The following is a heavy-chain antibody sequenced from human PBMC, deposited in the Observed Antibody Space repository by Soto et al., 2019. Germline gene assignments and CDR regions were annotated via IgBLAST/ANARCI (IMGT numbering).Heavy chain of an antibody. Sequence: QVQLVESGGGVVQPGRSLRLSCAASGFTFSSYGMHWVRQAPGKGLEWVAVISYDGSNKYYADSVKCRFTISRDNSKNTLYLQMNSLRAEDTAVYYCAKDRGEPTVSAFDPWGQGTLVTVSS. CDR3: AKDRGEPTVSAFDP. CDR1: GFTFSSYG. V-gene: IGHV3-30*18. D-gene: IGHD4-17*01. J-gene: IGHJ5*02. CDR2: ISYDGSNK.